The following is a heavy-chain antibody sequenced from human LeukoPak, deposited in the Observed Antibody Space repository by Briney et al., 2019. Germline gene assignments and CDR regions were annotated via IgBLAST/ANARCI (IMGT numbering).Heavy chain of an antibody. V-gene: IGHV4-4*07. CDR3: ARGFQTTPTDYYSDF. CDR1: GGSISTYY. Sequence: SETLSLTCAVSGGSISTYYWTWIRQPAGKALEWIGRVYSSGSTDYSPSLKSRVSMSVDTSRNQFSLTMTSVTAADTAVYFCARGFQTTPTDYYSDFWGQGTLVTVSS. J-gene: IGHJ4*02. CDR2: VYSSGST. D-gene: IGHD1-1*01.